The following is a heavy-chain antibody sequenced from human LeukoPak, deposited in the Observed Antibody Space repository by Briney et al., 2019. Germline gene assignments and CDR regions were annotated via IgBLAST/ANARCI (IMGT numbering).Heavy chain of an antibody. CDR1: GYTFTSYG. D-gene: IGHD1-26*01. Sequence: ASVKVSCKASGYTFTSYGISWVRQAPGQGLEWMGWISAYNGNTNYAQKLQGRVTMTTDTSTSTAYMKLRSLRSDDTAAYYGAENQHRGFVGASPHGGFWGQGTLVTVSS. V-gene: IGHV1-18*01. CDR2: ISAYNGNT. CDR3: AENQHRGFVGASPHGGF. J-gene: IGHJ4*02.